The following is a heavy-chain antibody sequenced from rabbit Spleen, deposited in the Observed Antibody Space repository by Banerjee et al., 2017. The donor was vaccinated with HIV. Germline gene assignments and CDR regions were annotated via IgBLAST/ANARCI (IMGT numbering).Heavy chain of an antibody. CDR1: GVSFSNSYC. D-gene: IGHD1-1*01. Sequence: QSLEESGGDLVKPGASLTLTCTASGVSFSNSYCICWVRQAPGKGLEWIACIYTGSSGGTYYASWAKGRFTISKTSSTTVTLQMTSLTAADTVSYFCARGNIDTYRGNLWGPGTLVTVS. CDR3: ARGNIDTYRGNL. CDR2: IYTGSSGGT. J-gene: IGHJ4*01. V-gene: IGHV1S40*01.